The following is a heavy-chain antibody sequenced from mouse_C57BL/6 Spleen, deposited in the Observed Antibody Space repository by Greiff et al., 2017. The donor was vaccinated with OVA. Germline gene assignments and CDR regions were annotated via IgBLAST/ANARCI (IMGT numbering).Heavy chain of an antibody. Sequence: EVQLQQSGTVLARPGASVKMSCKTSGYTFTSYWMHWVKQRPGQGLEWIGAIYPGNSDTSYNQKFTGKAKLTAVTSASTAYMGLSSLTNEDSAVYYCTRGRLYDGDYFDYWGQGTTLTVSS. CDR2: IYPGNSDT. CDR1: GYTFTSYW. J-gene: IGHJ2*01. D-gene: IGHD2-3*01. V-gene: IGHV1-5*01. CDR3: TRGRLYDGDYFDY.